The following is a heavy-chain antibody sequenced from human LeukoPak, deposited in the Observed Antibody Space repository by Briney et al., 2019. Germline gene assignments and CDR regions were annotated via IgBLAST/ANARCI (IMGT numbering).Heavy chain of an antibody. CDR2: IYHIGST. CDR3: ARLGRYDYFIDY. CDR1: GGSISSAGYS. J-gene: IGHJ4*02. D-gene: IGHD3-16*01. V-gene: IGHV4-30-2*01. Sequence: SETLSLTCAVSGGSISSAGYSWSWIRQPPGKGLEWIGYIYHIGSTYYNSSLKSRVTISVDRSKKQFSLKMTSVTAADTAVYYCARLGRYDYFIDYWGQGTLVTVSS.